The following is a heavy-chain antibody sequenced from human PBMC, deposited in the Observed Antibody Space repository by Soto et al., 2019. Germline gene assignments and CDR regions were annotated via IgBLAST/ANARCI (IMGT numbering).Heavy chain of an antibody. CDR3: ARGPTYYDFWSGYPEGFDY. CDR1: GGSISSYY. Sequence: KTSETLSLTCTVSGGSISSYYWSWIRQPPGKGLEWIGYIYYSGSTNYNPSLKSRVTISVDTSKNQFSLKLSSVTAADTAVYYCARGPTYYDFWSGYPEGFDYWGQGTLVTVSS. D-gene: IGHD3-3*01. V-gene: IGHV4-59*01. J-gene: IGHJ4*02. CDR2: IYYSGST.